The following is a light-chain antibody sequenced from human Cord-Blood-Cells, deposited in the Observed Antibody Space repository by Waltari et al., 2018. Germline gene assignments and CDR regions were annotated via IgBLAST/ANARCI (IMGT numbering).Light chain of an antibody. CDR1: QSVSSY. CDR3: QQRSNWIT. Sequence: IVLTQSPATLSLSPGERATLSCSASQSVSSYLAWYQQKPGQAPRLLIYDASNRATGIPARFSGSGSGTDFTLTISSLEPEDFAVYYCQQRSNWITVGQGTRLEIK. J-gene: IGKJ5*01. CDR2: DAS. V-gene: IGKV3-11*01.